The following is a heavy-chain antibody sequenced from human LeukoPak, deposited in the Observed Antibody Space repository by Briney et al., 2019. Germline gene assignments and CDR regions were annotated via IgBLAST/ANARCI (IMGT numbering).Heavy chain of an antibody. CDR3: ATGYRSGWFDA. CDR2: IDYTGNT. D-gene: IGHD3-9*01. J-gene: IGHJ5*02. Sequence: SQTLSLTCSISGVSISGRGYWAWIRQHPGKGLEWIGYIDYTGNTYYKPTLQTRDNISADTTQNPFTLKVSPLPAADTAVYHCATGYRSGWFDAWGQGAVVTVSS. V-gene: IGHV4-31*03. CDR1: GVSISGRGY.